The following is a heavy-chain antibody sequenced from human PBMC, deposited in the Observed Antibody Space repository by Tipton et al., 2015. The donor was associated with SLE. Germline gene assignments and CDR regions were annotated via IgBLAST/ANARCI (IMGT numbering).Heavy chain of an antibody. CDR3: ARDRDIVLEPVPIPPAFDI. CDR2: LPYSGST. Sequence: TLSLTCTVSGGSLSSYYWSWIRQSPEKGLEWIGYLPYSGSTNYNPSLESRVTISVDTSKNQFSLKLTSVTAADTAVYFCARDRDIVLEPVPIPPAFDIWGQGTTVTVSS. J-gene: IGHJ3*02. D-gene: IGHD2-8*02. CDR1: GGSLSSYY. V-gene: IGHV4-59*12.